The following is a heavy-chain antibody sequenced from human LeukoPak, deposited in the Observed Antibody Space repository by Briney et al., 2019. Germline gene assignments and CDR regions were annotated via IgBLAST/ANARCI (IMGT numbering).Heavy chain of an antibody. D-gene: IGHD6-19*01. Sequence: GGSLRLSCAAPGFTFSSYSMNWVRQAPGKGLEWVSFIRSSSSYIYYADSVKGRFTISRDNAKNSLYLQMNSLRAEDTAVYYCARPGIAVAGEFFDYWGQGTLVTVSS. J-gene: IGHJ4*02. CDR3: ARPGIAVAGEFFDY. CDR1: GFTFSSYS. V-gene: IGHV3-21*01. CDR2: IRSSSSYI.